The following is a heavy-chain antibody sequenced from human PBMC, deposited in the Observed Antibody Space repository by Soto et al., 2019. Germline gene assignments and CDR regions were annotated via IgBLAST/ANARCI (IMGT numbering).Heavy chain of an antibody. CDR1: GYSFTSYW. CDR2: IDPSGSDT. CDR3: ARLGSSIWPEDF. Sequence: EVQLVQSGAEVKKPGESLRISCKGSGYSFTSYWINWVRQMPGKGLEWMGRIDPSGSDTNYSPSFQGHVTISVDKSINSVYLQGSSLRASDPAMYYCARLGSSIWPEDFWGQGTLVTVSS. V-gene: IGHV5-10-1*03. J-gene: IGHJ4*02. D-gene: IGHD6-13*01.